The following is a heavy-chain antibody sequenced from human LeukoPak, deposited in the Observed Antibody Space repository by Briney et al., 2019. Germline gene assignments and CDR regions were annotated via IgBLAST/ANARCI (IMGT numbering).Heavy chain of an antibody. CDR1: GGSISSSSYY. V-gene: IGHV4-39*07. J-gene: IGHJ4*02. CDR3: ARGLKSMLGSSIGDY. Sequence: SETLSLTCTVSGGSISSSSYYWGWIRQPPGKGLEWIGSIYHSGSTNYNPSLKSRVTISVDKSKNQFSLKLSSVTAADTAVYYCARGLKSMLGSSIGDYWGQGTLVTVSS. CDR2: IYHSGST. D-gene: IGHD3-10*02.